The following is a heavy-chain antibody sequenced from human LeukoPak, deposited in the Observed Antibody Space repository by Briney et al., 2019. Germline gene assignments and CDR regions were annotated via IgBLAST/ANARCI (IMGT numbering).Heavy chain of an antibody. Sequence: GGSLRLSCAASGFTFSSYAMSWVRQAPGKGLEWVSAICGSGGSTYYADSVKGRFTISRDNSKNTLYLQMNSLRAEDTAVYYCAKDIGDSSSWYWGAFDIWGQGTMVTVSS. V-gene: IGHV3-23*01. CDR3: AKDIGDSSSWYWGAFDI. CDR2: ICGSGGST. CDR1: GFTFSSYA. D-gene: IGHD6-13*01. J-gene: IGHJ3*02.